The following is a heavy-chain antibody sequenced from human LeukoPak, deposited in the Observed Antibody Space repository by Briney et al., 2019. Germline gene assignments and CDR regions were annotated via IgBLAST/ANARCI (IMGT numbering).Heavy chain of an antibody. CDR3: AKDKGYTDAFDI. CDR2: ISWNSGSI. V-gene: IGHV3-9*01. Sequence: PGGSLRLSCAASGFSFGDSAMHWVRQAPGKGLGWVSGISWNSGSIGYADSVKGRFTISRDNAKNSLYLQMNSLRAEDTALYYCAKDKGYTDAFDIWGQGTIVTVSS. CDR1: GFSFGDSA. J-gene: IGHJ3*02. D-gene: IGHD6-13*01.